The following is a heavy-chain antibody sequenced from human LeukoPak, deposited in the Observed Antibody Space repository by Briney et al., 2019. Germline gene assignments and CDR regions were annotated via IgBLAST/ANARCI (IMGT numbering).Heavy chain of an antibody. CDR1: GFTFSSYA. Sequence: PGGSLRLSCAASGFTFSSYAMHWVRQAPGKGLEYVSAISSNGGSTYYANSVKGRFTISRDNSKNTLYLQMGSLRAEDMAVYYCARGHSSGWYIKYWGQGTLVTVSS. J-gene: IGHJ4*02. V-gene: IGHV3-64*01. D-gene: IGHD6-19*01. CDR3: ARGHSSGWYIKY. CDR2: ISSNGGST.